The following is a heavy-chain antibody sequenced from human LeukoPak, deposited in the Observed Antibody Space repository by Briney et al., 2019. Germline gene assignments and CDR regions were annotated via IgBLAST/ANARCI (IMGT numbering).Heavy chain of an antibody. D-gene: IGHD1-26*01. CDR3: AKDYVGATA. J-gene: IGHJ4*02. V-gene: IGHV3-30*02. CDR2: IRYDGSNK. Sequence: PGGSLRLSCAASGFTFSSYEMNWVRQAPGKGLEWVAFIRYDGSNKYYADSVKGRFTISRDNSKNTLYLQMNSLRAEDTAVYYCAKDYVGATAWGQGTLVTVSS. CDR1: GFTFSSYE.